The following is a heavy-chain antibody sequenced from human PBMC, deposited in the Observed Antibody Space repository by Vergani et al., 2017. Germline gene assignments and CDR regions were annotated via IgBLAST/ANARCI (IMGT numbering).Heavy chain of an antibody. J-gene: IGHJ6*03. Sequence: EVQLVESGGGLVQPGGSLKLSCAASGFTFSGSAMHWVRQASGKGLDWVGRIRSKANSYATAYAASVKGRFTISRDDSKNTAYLQMNSLRAEDTAVYYCAILAVAGNMDVWGKGTTVTVSS. V-gene: IGHV3-73*01. CDR3: AILAVAGNMDV. D-gene: IGHD6-19*01. CDR1: GFTFSGSA. CDR2: IRSKANSYAT.